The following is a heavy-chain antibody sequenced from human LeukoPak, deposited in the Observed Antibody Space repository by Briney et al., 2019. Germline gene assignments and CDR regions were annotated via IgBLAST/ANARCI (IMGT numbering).Heavy chain of an antibody. CDR2: INHSGST. D-gene: IGHD5-12*01. CDR3: ARGRVRYSGYDYVYFDY. CDR1: GFTFSNAW. Sequence: AGGSLRLSCAASGFTFSNAWMSWVRQAPGKGLEWVGEINHSGSTNYSPSLKSRVTISVDTSKNQFSLKLSSVTAADTAVYYCARGRVRYSGYDYVYFDYWGQGTLVTVSS. V-gene: IGHV4-34*01. J-gene: IGHJ4*02.